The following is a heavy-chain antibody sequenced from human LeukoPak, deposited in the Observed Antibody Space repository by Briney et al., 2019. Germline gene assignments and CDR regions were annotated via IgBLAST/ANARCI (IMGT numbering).Heavy chain of an antibody. CDR3: AKAAKRWLQSEVDY. CDR1: GFTFSSYG. V-gene: IGHV3-30*18. Sequence: GGSLRLSCAASGFTFSSYGMHWVRQAPGKGLEWVAVISYDGSNKYYADSVKGRFSISRDNSKNTLYLQMNSLRAEDTAVYYCAKAAKRWLQSEVDYWGQGTLVTVSS. CDR2: ISYDGSNK. D-gene: IGHD5-24*01. J-gene: IGHJ4*02.